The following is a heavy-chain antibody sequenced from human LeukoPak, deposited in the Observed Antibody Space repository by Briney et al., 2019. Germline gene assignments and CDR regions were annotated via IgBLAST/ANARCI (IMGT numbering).Heavy chain of an antibody. CDR1: GFTVSSNY. V-gene: IGHV3-53*01. J-gene: IGHJ6*03. Sequence: GGSVRLSCAASGFTVSSNYMSWVRQAPGKGLEWVSVIYNGGSTYYADSVKGRFTISRDNSKNTLYLQMNSLRAEDTAVYYCARGTTVTTVLYYYYMDVWGKGTAVTVSS. D-gene: IGHD4-17*01. CDR3: ARGTTVTTVLYYYYMDV. CDR2: IYNGGST.